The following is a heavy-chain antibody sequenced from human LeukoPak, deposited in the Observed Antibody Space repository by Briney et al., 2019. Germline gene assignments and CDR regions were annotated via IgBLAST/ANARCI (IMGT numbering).Heavy chain of an antibody. Sequence: ASVKVSCKASGYTFTSYAMNWVRQAPGQGLEWMGGIIPIFGTANYAQKFQGRVTITADESTSTAYMELSSLRSEDTAVYYCARGPYNWNYELDYKLDYWGQGTLVTVSS. J-gene: IGHJ4*02. CDR1: GYTFTSYA. CDR3: ARGPYNWNYELDYKLDY. CDR2: IIPIFGTA. D-gene: IGHD1-7*01. V-gene: IGHV1-69*13.